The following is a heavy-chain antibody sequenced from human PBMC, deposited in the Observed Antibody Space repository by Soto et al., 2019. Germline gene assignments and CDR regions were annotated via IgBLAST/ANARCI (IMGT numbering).Heavy chain of an antibody. CDR3: ARAQPDNYYDSSGYYRSDAFDI. CDR2: IGTAGDT. D-gene: IGHD3-22*01. CDR1: GFTFSSYD. J-gene: IGHJ3*02. Sequence: EVQLVESGGGLVQPGGSLRLSCAASGFTFSSYDMHWVRQATGKGLEWVSAIGTAGDTYYPGSVKGRFTISRENAKNSLYLQMNSLRAGDTAVYYCARAQPDNYYDSSGYYRSDAFDIWGQGTMVTVSS. V-gene: IGHV3-13*01.